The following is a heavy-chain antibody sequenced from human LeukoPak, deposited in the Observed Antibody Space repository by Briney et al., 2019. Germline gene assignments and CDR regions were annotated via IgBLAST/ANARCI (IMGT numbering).Heavy chain of an antibody. V-gene: IGHV4-34*01. D-gene: IGHD4-17*01. J-gene: IGHJ4*02. CDR1: GGSFSGYY. CDR3: AKPIPSYGDYSDY. CDR2: INHSGST. Sequence: PSETLSLTCAVYGGSFSGYYWSWIRQPPGKGLEWIGEINHSGSTNYNPSLKSRVTISVDTSKNQFSPKLSSVTAADTAVYYCAKPIPSYGDYSDYWGQGTLVTVSS.